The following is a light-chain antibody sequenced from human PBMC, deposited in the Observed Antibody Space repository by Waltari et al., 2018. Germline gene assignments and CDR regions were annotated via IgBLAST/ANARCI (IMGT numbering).Light chain of an antibody. Sequence: DIQMTQSPSSLSASVGARVTITCRASENVNNYLNWYQQKPGKAPKLLIYKASTLQSGVPSRFSGSGSGTDYTFTISSLQSEDVATYYCQQNYGNPLTFGGGTKVEIK. CDR2: KAS. CDR1: ENVNNY. V-gene: IGKV1-39*01. J-gene: IGKJ4*01. CDR3: QQNYGNPLT.